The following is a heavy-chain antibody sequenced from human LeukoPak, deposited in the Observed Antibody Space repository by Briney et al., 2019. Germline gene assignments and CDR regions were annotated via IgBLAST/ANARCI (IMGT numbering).Heavy chain of an antibody. J-gene: IGHJ4*02. Sequence: PGGSLRLSCAASGFTSSSYAMSWVRQAPGKGLEWVSAISGSGGSTYYADSVKGRFTISRDNSKNTLYLQMNSLRAEDTAVYYCAKERGPILYSSGCLDYWGQGTLVTVSS. CDR3: AKERGPILYSSGCLDY. D-gene: IGHD6-19*01. CDR1: GFTSSSYA. CDR2: ISGSGGST. V-gene: IGHV3-23*01.